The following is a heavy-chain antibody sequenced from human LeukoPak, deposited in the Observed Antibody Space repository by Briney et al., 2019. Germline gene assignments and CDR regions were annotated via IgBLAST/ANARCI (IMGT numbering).Heavy chain of an antibody. J-gene: IGHJ6*03. D-gene: IGHD4-11*01. V-gene: IGHV1-2*02. CDR3: ARDLPDDYSNYENYYYMDV. Sequence: ASVKVSCKASGYTFTGYYMHWVRQAPGQGLEWMGWINPNSGGTNYAQKFQGRVTMTRDTSISTAYMELSRLRSDDTAVYYCARDLPDDYSNYENYYYMDVWGKGTTVTVS. CDR1: GYTFTGYY. CDR2: INPNSGGT.